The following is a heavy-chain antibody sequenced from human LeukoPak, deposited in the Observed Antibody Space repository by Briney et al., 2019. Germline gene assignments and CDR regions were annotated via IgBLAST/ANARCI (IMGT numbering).Heavy chain of an antibody. J-gene: IGHJ6*02. CDR3: DTGSGGYYYGMDV. D-gene: IGHD3-10*01. CDR1: GGSISSSSYY. V-gene: IGHV4-39*07. Sequence: SETLSLTCTVSGGSISSSSYYWGWIRQPSGKGLEWIGSIYYSGSTYYNPSLKSRVTISVDTSKNQFSLKLSSVTAADTAVYYCDTGSGGYYYGMDVWGQGTTVTVSS. CDR2: IYYSGST.